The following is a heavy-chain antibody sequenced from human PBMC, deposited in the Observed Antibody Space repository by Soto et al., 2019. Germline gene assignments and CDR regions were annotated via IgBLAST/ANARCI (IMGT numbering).Heavy chain of an antibody. CDR2: ISGGGGSI. CDR1: GFTLSTYA. J-gene: IGHJ6*02. CDR3: AKDRGSTTYYYYYGMDV. D-gene: IGHD2-2*01. Sequence: GGSLRLSCAASGFTLSTYAMSWVRQAPGKGLEWVSGISGGGGSIYYADSVKGRFTISKDNARNTLYLQMNSLRAEDTAVYYCAKDRGSTTYYYYYGMDVWGQGTTVTVSS. V-gene: IGHV3-23*01.